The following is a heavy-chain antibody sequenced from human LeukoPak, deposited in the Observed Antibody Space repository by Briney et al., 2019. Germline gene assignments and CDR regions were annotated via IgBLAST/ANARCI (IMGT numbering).Heavy chain of an antibody. CDR1: GGTFSSYA. Sequence: ASVKVSCKASGGTFSSYAISWVRQAPGQGLEWMGGIIPIFGTANYAQKFQGRVTITADESTSTAYMELSSLRSEDTAVYYCARDGYSSSWYYYGMDVWGQGTTVTVSS. D-gene: IGHD6-13*01. CDR2: IIPIFGTA. V-gene: IGHV1-69*13. J-gene: IGHJ6*02. CDR3: ARDGYSSSWYYYGMDV.